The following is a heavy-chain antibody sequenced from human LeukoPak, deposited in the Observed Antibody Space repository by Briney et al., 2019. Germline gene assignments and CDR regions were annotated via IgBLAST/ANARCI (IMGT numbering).Heavy chain of an antibody. V-gene: IGHV1-8*01. D-gene: IGHD2-2*01. J-gene: IGHJ3*02. CDR2: MNPNSGNT. CDR1: GYTFTSYD. CDR3: ARGGYCSSTSCYPDAFDI. Sequence: GASVKVSCKASGYTFTSYDINWVRQATGQGLEWMGWMNPNSGNTGYAQKLQGRVTMTTDTSTSTAYMELRSLRSDDTAVYYCARGGYCSSTSCYPDAFDIWGQGTMVTVSS.